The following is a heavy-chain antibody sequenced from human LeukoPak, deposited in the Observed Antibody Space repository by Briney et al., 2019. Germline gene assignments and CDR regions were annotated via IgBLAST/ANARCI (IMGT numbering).Heavy chain of an antibody. J-gene: IGHJ5*02. V-gene: IGHV3-23*01. D-gene: IGHD4-17*01. Sequence: GGSLRLSCAASGFTFSSYAMSWVRQAPGKGLEGVSVISAGGDSSYSPDSVKGRFSISRDNTKNTVYLRMNSLRAEDTAVYYCAKFDYDDYETPWGANWFDPWGQGTLVTVSS. CDR1: GFTFSSYA. CDR2: ISAGGDSS. CDR3: AKFDYDDYETPWGANWFDP.